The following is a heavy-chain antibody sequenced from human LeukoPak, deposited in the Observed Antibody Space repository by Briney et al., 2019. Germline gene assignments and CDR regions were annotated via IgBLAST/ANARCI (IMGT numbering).Heavy chain of an antibody. Sequence: PGGSLRLSCATSGFTFSSYWMHWVRQAPGKGLVWVSRIDGDGSSTTYADSVKGRFTISRDNAKNTLYLQMNSLRAEDTAVYFCSSGMIAWGQGTLVTVSS. J-gene: IGHJ5*02. CDR3: SSGMIA. CDR2: IDGDGSST. CDR1: GFTFSSYW. V-gene: IGHV3-74*01. D-gene: IGHD3-22*01.